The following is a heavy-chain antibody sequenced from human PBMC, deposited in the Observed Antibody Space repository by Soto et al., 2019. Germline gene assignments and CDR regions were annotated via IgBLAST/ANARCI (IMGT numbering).Heavy chain of an antibody. D-gene: IGHD3-22*01. CDR1: GGSISSSSYY. V-gene: IGHV4-39*01. J-gene: IGHJ4*02. CDR2: IYYSGST. CDR3: ARLKANYYDSSGYYYFDY. Sequence: QLQLQESGPGLVKPSETLSLTCTVSGGSISSSSYYWGWIRQPPGKGLEWIGSIYYSGSTYYNPSLKSRVTISVDTSKNQLSLKLSSVTAADTAVYYCARLKANYYDSSGYYYFDYWGQGTLVTVSS.